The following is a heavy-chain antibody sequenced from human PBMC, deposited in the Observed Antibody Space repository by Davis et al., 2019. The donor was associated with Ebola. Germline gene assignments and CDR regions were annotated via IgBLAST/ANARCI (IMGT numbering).Heavy chain of an antibody. D-gene: IGHD2-8*02. CDR1: GFTVSTNY. CDR3: ARRVVWKGGAFDI. J-gene: IGHJ3*02. V-gene: IGHV4-34*01. CDR2: INHSGST. Sequence: ESLKISCAASGFTVSTNYMGWVRQAPGKGLEWIGEINHSGSTNYNPSLKSRVTISVDTSKNQFSLKLSSVTAADTAVYNCARRVVWKGGAFDIWGQGTMVTVSS.